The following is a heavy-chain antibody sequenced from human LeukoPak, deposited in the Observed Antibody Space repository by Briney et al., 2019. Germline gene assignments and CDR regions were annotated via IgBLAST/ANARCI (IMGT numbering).Heavy chain of an antibody. V-gene: IGHV3-74*01. CDR3: ARVDWVSAAFDI. Sequence: AGGSLRLSCAASGFTFSSYWMRWVRQAPGKGLVWVSRINSDGSSTSYADSVKGRFTISRDNAKNTLYLQMNSLRAEDTAVYYCARVDWVSAAFDIWGQGTMVTVSS. J-gene: IGHJ3*02. CDR2: INSDGSST. D-gene: IGHD2-21*01. CDR1: GFTFSSYW.